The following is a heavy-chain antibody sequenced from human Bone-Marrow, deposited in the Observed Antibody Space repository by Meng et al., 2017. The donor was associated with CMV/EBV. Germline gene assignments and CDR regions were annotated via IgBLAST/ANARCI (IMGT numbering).Heavy chain of an antibody. CDR2: INHSGST. J-gene: IGHJ4*02. Sequence: SETLSLTCTVSGGSISSGDYYWSWIRQPPGKGLEWIGEINHSGSTNYNPSLKSRVTISVDTSKNQFSLKLSSVTAADTAVYYCARSGGGIFGVVIFDYWGQGTLVTVSS. D-gene: IGHD3-3*01. V-gene: IGHV4-39*07. CDR3: ARSGGGIFGVVIFDY. CDR1: GGSISSGDYY.